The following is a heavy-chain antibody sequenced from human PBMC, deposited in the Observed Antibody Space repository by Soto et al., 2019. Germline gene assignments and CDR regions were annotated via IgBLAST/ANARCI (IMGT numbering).Heavy chain of an antibody. CDR1: GFAFSSYA. J-gene: IGHJ6*02. CDR3: ARTRSAWSDFHYYSLDV. V-gene: IGHV3-30*03. Sequence: QVQLVESGGGVVQPGASLRLSCEASGFAFSSYAMHWVRQAPGKGLEWVGVISYDSTKTYYADSVKGRFTISRDNSNSALYVQMNSLTGEDTAVYYCARTRSAWSDFHYYSLDVWGQGTTVTVSS. CDR2: ISYDSTKT. D-gene: IGHD1-26*01.